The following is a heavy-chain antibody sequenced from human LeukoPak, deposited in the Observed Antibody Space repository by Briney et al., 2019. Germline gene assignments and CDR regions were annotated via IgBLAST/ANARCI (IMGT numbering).Heavy chain of an antibody. Sequence: GGSLRLSCVASGFTVSSYYVSWVRQAPGKGLEWVSAISGSGGSTYYADSVKGRFTISRDNSKNTLYLQMNSLRAEDTAVYYCAKGGTTVVTPVLVWGQGTLVTVSS. CDR2: ISGSGGST. J-gene: IGHJ4*02. CDR1: GFTVSSYY. D-gene: IGHD4-23*01. V-gene: IGHV3-23*01. CDR3: AKGGTTVVTPVLV.